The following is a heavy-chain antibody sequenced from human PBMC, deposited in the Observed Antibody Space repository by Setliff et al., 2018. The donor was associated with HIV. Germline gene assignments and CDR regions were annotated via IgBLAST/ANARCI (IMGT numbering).Heavy chain of an antibody. V-gene: IGHV4-4*08. Sequence: PSETLSLTCTVSGGSISGYYCNWIRQPPGKALQSIGYIYSSGSTYYNPSLKSRVTMSVDTSKNHFSLRLSSVTAADTALYYCATAAFYDTSGFYAQWGRGTLVTVSS. D-gene: IGHD3-22*01. CDR2: IYSSGST. J-gene: IGHJ4*02. CDR1: GGSISGYY. CDR3: ATAAFYDTSGFYAQ.